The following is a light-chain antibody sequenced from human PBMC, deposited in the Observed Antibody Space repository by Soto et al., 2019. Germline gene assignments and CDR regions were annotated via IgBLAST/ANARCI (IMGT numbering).Light chain of an antibody. CDR1: QSVSSSY. CDR2: DAS. V-gene: IGKV3D-20*02. CDR3: QERSNWPIT. J-gene: IGKJ5*01. Sequence: EIVLTQSPCTLSLSPGERATLSCRASQSVSSSYLACCQQKPGRAPRLLIYDASNRATGIPDRFSGSGSGTDFTLTISTLEPEDFAVYYCQERSNWPITRGKETR.